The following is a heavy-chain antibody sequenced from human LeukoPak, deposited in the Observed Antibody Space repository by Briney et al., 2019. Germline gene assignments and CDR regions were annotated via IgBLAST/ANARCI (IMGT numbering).Heavy chain of an antibody. CDR3: ERGYCSGGSCYTPN. D-gene: IGHD2-15*01. V-gene: IGHV1-2*02. J-gene: IGHJ4*02. CDR1: GYTFTGYY. Sequence: ASVKVSCKASGYTFTGYYMHWVRQAPGQGLEWMGWINPNSGGTNYAQKFQGRVTMTRDTSISTAYMELSRLRSDDTAVYYCERGYCSGGSCYTPNWGQGTLVTVSS. CDR2: INPNSGGT.